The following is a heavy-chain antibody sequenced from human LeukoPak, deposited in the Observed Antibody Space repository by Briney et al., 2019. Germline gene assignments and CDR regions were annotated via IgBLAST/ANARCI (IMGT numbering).Heavy chain of an antibody. Sequence: PGRSLRLSCAASGFTFSSYGMHWVRQAPGKGLEWVAVIWYDGSNKYYADSVKGRFTISRDTSKNTLYLQMNSLRAEDTAVYYCAKDGPAAAGSTWNYYYYYYMDVWGKGTTVTVSS. CDR2: IWYDGSNK. D-gene: IGHD6-13*01. CDR1: GFTFSSYG. CDR3: AKDGPAAAGSTWNYYYYYYMDV. V-gene: IGHV3-33*06. J-gene: IGHJ6*03.